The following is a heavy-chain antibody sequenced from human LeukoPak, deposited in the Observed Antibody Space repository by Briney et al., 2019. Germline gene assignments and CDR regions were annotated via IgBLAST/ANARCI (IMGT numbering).Heavy chain of an antibody. J-gene: IGHJ6*02. V-gene: IGHV4-59*01. Sequence: SETLSLTCTVSDGSISSYYWSWIRQPPGKGLEWIGYIDYSGSSNYNPSLKSRVTISVDTSKNQFSLKLSSVTAADTAVYYCARRAASYYYYGMDVWGQGTTVTVSS. D-gene: IGHD2-15*01. CDR2: IDYSGSS. CDR1: DGSISSYY. CDR3: ARRAASYYYYGMDV.